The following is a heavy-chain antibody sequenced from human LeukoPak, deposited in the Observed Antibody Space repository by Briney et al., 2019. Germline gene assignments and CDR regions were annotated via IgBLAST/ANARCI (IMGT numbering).Heavy chain of an antibody. V-gene: IGHV3-21*01. CDR1: GFTFSTYS. Sequence: GGSLRLSCAASGFTFSTYSMNWVRQAPGKGLEWVSSISSSSSSIYYADSVKGRFTISRDNAKNSLYLQMNSLRAEDTAVYYCARGVGPYGSGSPFDYWGQGTLVTVSS. D-gene: IGHD3-10*01. CDR3: ARGVGPYGSGSPFDY. CDR2: ISSSSSSI. J-gene: IGHJ4*02.